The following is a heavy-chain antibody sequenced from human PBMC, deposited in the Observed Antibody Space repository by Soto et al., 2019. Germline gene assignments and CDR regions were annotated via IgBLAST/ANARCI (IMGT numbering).Heavy chain of an antibody. J-gene: IGHJ5*02. CDR2: IIPIHGIA. D-gene: IGHD2-8*01. V-gene: IGHV1-69*08. Sequence: QVQLVQSGAEVKKPGSSVKVSCKASGGTFSSYTISWVRQAPGQGLEWMGRIIPIHGIANYAQKFQGRVTITADKPTSTAYMELTSLRSEDTAVYYCARDGPKAFEEWPWGQGTLVTVSS. CDR1: GGTFSSYT. CDR3: ARDGPKAFEEWP.